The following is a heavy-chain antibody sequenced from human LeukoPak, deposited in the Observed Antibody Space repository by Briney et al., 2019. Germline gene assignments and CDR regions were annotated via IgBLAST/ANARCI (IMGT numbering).Heavy chain of an antibody. Sequence: GGSLRLSCAASGFTFSSYAMSWVRQAPGKGLEWVSVITGSGDITYSADSVKGRFTISRDNSKNTLYLQMNSLRAEDTAVYYCAREEEYSSSSVGYYYYGMDVWGQGTTVTVSS. V-gene: IGHV3-23*01. D-gene: IGHD6-6*01. J-gene: IGHJ6*02. CDR3: AREEEYSSSSVGYYYYGMDV. CDR2: ITGSGDIT. CDR1: GFTFSSYA.